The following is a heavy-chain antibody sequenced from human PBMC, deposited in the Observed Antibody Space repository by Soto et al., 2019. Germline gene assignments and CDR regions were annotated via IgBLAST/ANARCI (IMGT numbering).Heavy chain of an antibody. CDR1: GFTFRGYA. CDR3: AKEGNYGRAFDI. Sequence: EVQLLESGGGLVQPGGSLRLSCAASGFTFRGYAMSWVRQAPGKGLEWVSGITGGGGSTYYTDSVKGQFTISRDNSKNPLYLQMKSLRVEDTALYYCAKEGNYGRAFDIWGQGTMVTVSS. J-gene: IGHJ3*02. CDR2: ITGGGGST. D-gene: IGHD1-7*01. V-gene: IGHV3-23*01.